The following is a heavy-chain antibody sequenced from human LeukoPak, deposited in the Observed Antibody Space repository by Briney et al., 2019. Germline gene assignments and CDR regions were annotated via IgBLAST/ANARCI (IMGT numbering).Heavy chain of an antibody. CDR3: AHSKAVTGFGTFDF. D-gene: IGHD6-19*01. CDR1: GFTFSSYA. Sequence: GGSLRLSCAASGFTFSSYAMHWVRQAPGKGLEWVALISYDGSKKYYADSVKARFIISRDNSKNTVYLQMNSLRAEDTAVYYCAHSKAVTGFGTFDFWGQGTLVTVSS. V-gene: IGHV3-30*04. CDR2: ISYDGSKK. J-gene: IGHJ4*02.